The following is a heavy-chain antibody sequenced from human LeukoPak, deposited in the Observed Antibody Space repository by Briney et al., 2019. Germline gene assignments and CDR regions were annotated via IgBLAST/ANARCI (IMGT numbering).Heavy chain of an antibody. J-gene: IGHJ5*02. V-gene: IGHV3-49*04. CDR3: TREYGYIWFDP. D-gene: IGHD3-10*01. Sequence: GGSLRLSCTASGFTFGDYAMSWVRQALGKGLEWVGFIRSKAYGGTTEYAASVKGRFTISRDDSKSIAYLQMNSLKTEDTAVYYCTREYGYIWFDPWGQGTLVTVSS. CDR2: IRSKAYGGTT. CDR1: GFTFGDYA.